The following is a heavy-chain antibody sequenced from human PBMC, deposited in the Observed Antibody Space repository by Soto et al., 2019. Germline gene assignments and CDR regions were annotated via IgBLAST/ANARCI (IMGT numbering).Heavy chain of an antibody. CDR3: AKDRGIVVVPAAILGWFDP. V-gene: IGHV3-23*01. J-gene: IGHJ5*02. Sequence: GGSLRVSCAASGFTFSSYAMSWVRQAPGKGLEWVSAISGSGGSTYYADSVKGRFTISRDNSKNTLYLQMNSLRAEDTAVYYCAKDRGIVVVPAAILGWFDPWGHGTLVTVSS. CDR1: GFTFSSYA. D-gene: IGHD2-2*01. CDR2: ISGSGGST.